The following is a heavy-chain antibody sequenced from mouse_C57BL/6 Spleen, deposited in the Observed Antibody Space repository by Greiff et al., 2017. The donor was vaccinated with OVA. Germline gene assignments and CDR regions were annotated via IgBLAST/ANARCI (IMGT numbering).Heavy chain of an antibody. J-gene: IGHJ2*01. CDR2: IYPRSGNT. CDR3: ARAGYYDYDGGYYFDY. V-gene: IGHV1-81*01. D-gene: IGHD2-4*01. Sequence: QVQLQQSGAELARPGASVKLSCTASGYTFTSYGISWVKQRTGQGLEWIGEIYPRSGNTYYNEKFKGKATLTAAKSSSTAYLELRSLTSEDSAVYFCARAGYYDYDGGYYFDYWGQGTTLTVSS. CDR1: GYTFTSYG.